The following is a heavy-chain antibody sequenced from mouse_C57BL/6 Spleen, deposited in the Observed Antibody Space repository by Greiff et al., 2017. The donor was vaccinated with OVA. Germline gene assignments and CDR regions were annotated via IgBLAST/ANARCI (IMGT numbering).Heavy chain of an antibody. V-gene: IGHV1-82*01. CDR1: GYAFSSSW. D-gene: IGHD2-5*01. Sequence: VQLQQSGPELVKPGASVKISCKASGYAFSSSWMNWVKQRPGKGLEWIGRIYPGDGDTNYNGKFKGKATLTADKSSSTAYMQLSSLTSEDSAVYFCARENYSNYVDYWGQGTSVTVSS. J-gene: IGHJ4*01. CDR2: IYPGDGDT. CDR3: ARENYSNYVDY.